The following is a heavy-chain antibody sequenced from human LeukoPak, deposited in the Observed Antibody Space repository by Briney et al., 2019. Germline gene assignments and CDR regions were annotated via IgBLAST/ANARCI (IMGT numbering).Heavy chain of an antibody. CDR1: GGSFSGYH. Sequence: SETLSLTCAVYGGSFSGYHWSWIRQPPGKGLEWIGEINHSGSTNYNPSLKSRVTISVDTSKNQFSLKLSSVTAADTAVYYCASRNSSSSILTWFDPWGQGTLVTVSS. D-gene: IGHD6-6*01. CDR2: INHSGST. CDR3: ASRNSSSSILTWFDP. J-gene: IGHJ5*02. V-gene: IGHV4-34*01.